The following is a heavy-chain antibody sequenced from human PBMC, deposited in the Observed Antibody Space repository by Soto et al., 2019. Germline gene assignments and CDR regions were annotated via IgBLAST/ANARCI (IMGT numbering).Heavy chain of an antibody. CDR2: ISYSGRT. CDR1: GGSISSDY. J-gene: IGHJ4*02. Sequence: TSEALSLTCTVSGGSISSDYWSWIRQPPGKGLEWIGYISYSGRTNYNPSLKSRVTISVDTSKNQFSLKLSSVTAADTAVYYCERAVGGPTDYWGQATLVTVSS. V-gene: IGHV4-59*01. D-gene: IGHD1-26*01. CDR3: ERAVGGPTDY.